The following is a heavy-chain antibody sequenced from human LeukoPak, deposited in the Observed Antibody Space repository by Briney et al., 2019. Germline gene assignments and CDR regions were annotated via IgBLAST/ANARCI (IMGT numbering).Heavy chain of an antibody. CDR3: VREARGYHYTYFDY. CDR1: GFTLGSHD. CDR2: IASGFQT. J-gene: IGHJ4*02. V-gene: IGHV3-13*01. Sequence: PSGGSLRLSCTASGFTLGSHDMHWVRHTTGEGLEWVAAIASGFQTFYAGSVKGRFTVSREDAKNSLYLQMNSLRAGDTAVYYCVREARGYHYTYFDYWGQGTLVTVSS. D-gene: IGHD5-18*01.